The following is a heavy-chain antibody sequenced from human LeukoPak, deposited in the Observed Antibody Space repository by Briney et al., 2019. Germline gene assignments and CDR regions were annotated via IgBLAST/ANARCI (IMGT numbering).Heavy chain of an antibody. J-gene: IGHJ5*02. D-gene: IGHD5-12*01. CDR3: TREARAGNWFDP. V-gene: IGHV1-2*02. Sequence: ASVKVSCKASGYTFSYYYIHWVRQAPGQGLEWMGWINPDSGGTNYAQKFQGRVTMTRDTSLTTVYMELSRLRSDDTAVFYCTREARAGNWFDPWGQGTRVSVSS. CDR1: GYTFSYYY. CDR2: INPDSGGT.